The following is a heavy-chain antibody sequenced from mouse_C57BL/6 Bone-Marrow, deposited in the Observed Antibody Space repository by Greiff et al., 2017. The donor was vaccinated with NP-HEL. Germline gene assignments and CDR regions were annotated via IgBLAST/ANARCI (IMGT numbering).Heavy chain of an antibody. D-gene: IGHD1-1*01. CDR1: GYTFTSYT. Sequence: VQLQQSGAELARPGASVKMSCKASGYTFTSYTMHWVKQRPGQGLEWIGYINPSSGYTKYNQKFKDKATLTADKSSSTAYMQRSSLTSEDSAVYYCARPLVTTVVAHFDYWGQGTTLTVSS. V-gene: IGHV1-4*01. CDR3: ARPLVTTVVAHFDY. CDR2: INPSSGYT. J-gene: IGHJ2*01.